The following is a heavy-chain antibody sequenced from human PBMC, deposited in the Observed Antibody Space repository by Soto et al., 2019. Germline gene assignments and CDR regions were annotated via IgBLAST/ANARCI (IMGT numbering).Heavy chain of an antibody. Sequence: GSLRLPCAASGFTFSSYAMSLVRQAPGKGLDWVSALSGSGGSTYYADSVKGRFTISRDNSKNTLYLQMNSLRAEDTAVSYCAPNPYCRAGTCYFRTPDYWGQGNLVT. CDR1: GFTFSSYA. CDR3: APNPYCRAGTCYFRTPDY. J-gene: IGHJ4*02. D-gene: IGHD2-15*01. V-gene: IGHV3-23*01. CDR2: LSGSGGST.